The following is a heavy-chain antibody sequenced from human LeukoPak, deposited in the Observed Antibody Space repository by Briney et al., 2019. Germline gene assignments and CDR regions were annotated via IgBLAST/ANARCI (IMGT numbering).Heavy chain of an antibody. CDR1: GYSFSTYW. CDR3: VISRGYSSGVDY. CDR2: ICPGDSDT. Sequence: GESLKISCKGSGYSFSTYWIGWVRQMPGKGLEWMGIICPGDSDTRYRPSLQGRVTISADKSISTAYLQWSTLKASDTAMYYCVISRGYSSGVDYWGQGTLLTVSS. J-gene: IGHJ4*02. D-gene: IGHD5-18*01. V-gene: IGHV5-51*01.